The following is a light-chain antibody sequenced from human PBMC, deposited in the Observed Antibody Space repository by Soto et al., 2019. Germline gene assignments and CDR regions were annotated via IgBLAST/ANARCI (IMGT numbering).Light chain of an antibody. Sequence: QSALTQPPSASGSPGQSVTISCTGTSSDVGDYNYVSWYQQYPGKAPKLMIYEVSERPSGVPDRFSGSKSGNTASLTVSGLQAEDEADYYCSSYAAGIYLVFGGGTKLTVL. CDR2: EVS. CDR1: SSDVGDYNY. CDR3: SSYAAGIYLV. V-gene: IGLV2-8*01. J-gene: IGLJ2*01.